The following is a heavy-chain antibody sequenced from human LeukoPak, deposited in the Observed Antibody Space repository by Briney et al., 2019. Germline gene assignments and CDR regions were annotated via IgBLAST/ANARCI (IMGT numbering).Heavy chain of an antibody. J-gene: IGHJ4*02. Sequence: SETLSLTCTVSGYSISSGYYWGWIRQPPGKGLEWIGSIYHSGSTYYNPSLKSRVTISVDTSKNQFSLKLSSVTAADTAVYYCARHALNDACFDYWGQGTLVTVSS. D-gene: IGHD2-2*01. CDR3: ARHALNDACFDY. CDR1: GYSISSGYY. CDR2: IYHSGST. V-gene: IGHV4-38-2*02.